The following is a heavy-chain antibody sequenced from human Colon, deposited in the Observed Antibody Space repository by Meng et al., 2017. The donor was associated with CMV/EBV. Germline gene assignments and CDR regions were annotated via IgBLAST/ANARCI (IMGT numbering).Heavy chain of an antibody. D-gene: IGHD2-21*01. J-gene: IGHJ4*02. CDR3: ARVGVNKPFDY. CDR2: LSDSGETK. V-gene: IGHV3-23*01. Sequence: GESLKISCVASGFTFTDYTMNWVRLAPGKGLGWVSGLSDSGETKYYLESVKGRFTISRDNSRNTLHLEMNSLSDEDTAMYYCARVGVNKPFDYWGQGTLVTVSS. CDR1: GFTFTDYT.